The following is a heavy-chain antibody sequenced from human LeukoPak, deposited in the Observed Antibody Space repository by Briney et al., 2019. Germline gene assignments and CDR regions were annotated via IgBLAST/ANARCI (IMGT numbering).Heavy chain of an antibody. J-gene: IGHJ6*03. Sequence: PSETLSLTCTVSGGSISSSSYYWDWVRQPPGKGLEWIGNVYYGGNTFYNSSLESRLTISVDMSKNQFSLKLSSLTAADTAVYYCARQRADYFYHYLDVWGKGTSVTVSS. CDR2: VYYGGNT. V-gene: IGHV4-39*01. CDR1: GGSISSSSYY. CDR3: ARQRADYFYHYLDV.